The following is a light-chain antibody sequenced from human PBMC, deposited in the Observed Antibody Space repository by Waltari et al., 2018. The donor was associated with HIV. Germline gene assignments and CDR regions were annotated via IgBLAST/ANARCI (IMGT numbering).Light chain of an antibody. CDR1: GIGDKS. CDR3: QVWDSTSDHVV. CDR2: YDS. V-gene: IGLV3-21*04. J-gene: IGLJ3*02. Sequence: SYVLTQSPSVSLAPGQTANITCEREGIGDKSVNRYKQKPGQAPVLVIFYDSDRPSGIAQRFSGSNSGNTATLTITRVGAGDEADYYCQVWDSTSDHVVFGGGTTLTVL.